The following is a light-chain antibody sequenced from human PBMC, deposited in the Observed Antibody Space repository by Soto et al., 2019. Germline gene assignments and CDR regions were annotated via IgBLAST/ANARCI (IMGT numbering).Light chain of an antibody. CDR1: SSNIGAGYD. CDR3: QSYDSSFREV. J-gene: IGLJ2*01. V-gene: IGLV1-40*01. CDR2: GNS. Sequence: QSVLTQPPSVSGAPGQRVTISCTGSSSNIGAGYDVHWYQQLPGTAPKLLIYGNSNRPSGVPDRFSGSKSGTSASLAITGLQADDEADYYCQSYDSSFREVFGGGTKVTVL.